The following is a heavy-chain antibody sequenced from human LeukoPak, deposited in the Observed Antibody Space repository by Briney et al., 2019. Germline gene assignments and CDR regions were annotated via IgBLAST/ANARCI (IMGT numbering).Heavy chain of an antibody. CDR1: GSLFTSYW. J-gene: IGHJ4*02. D-gene: IGHD3-9*01. V-gene: IGHV5-51*01. CDR3: ARLDILTGNFDY. Sequence: GASLQISSQGSGSLFTSYWIGCVRQMPGKGLEWMGIIYPGDSDTRYSPSFQGQVTISADKSISTAYLQWSSLKASDTAMYYCARLDILTGNFDYWGQGTLVTVSS. CDR2: IYPGDSDT.